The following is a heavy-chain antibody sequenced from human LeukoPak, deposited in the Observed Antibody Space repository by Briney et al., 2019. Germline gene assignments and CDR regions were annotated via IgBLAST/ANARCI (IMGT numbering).Heavy chain of an antibody. J-gene: IGHJ3*02. CDR3: ARSGVFSGYDAFDI. D-gene: IGHD3-9*01. CDR2: IYYSGST. V-gene: IGHV4-59*08. Sequence: SETLSLTCTVSGGSISNYYWSWIRQPPGKGLEWIGYIYYSGSTNYNPSLKSRITVSVDTSKNQFSLKVTSVTAADTAVYYCARSGVFSGYDAFDIWGQGTMVTVSS. CDR1: GGSISNYY.